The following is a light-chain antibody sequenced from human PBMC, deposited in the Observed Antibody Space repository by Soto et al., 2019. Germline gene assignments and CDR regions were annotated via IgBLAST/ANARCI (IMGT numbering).Light chain of an antibody. CDR2: EVN. CDR1: SSDVGGYNF. Sequence: QSVLTQPPSASGSPGQSVTISCTGTSSDVGGYNFVSWYQQYPGKAPKLMIYEVNNRPSGVSNRFSGSKSGNTASLTISGLQPEDEADYYCSSYTISNTLPFVFGTGTKVTVL. V-gene: IGLV2-14*01. CDR3: SSYTISNTLPFV. J-gene: IGLJ1*01.